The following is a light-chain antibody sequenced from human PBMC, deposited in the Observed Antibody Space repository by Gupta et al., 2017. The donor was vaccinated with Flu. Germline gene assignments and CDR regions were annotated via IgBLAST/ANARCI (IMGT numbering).Light chain of an antibody. CDR2: EDD. J-gene: IGLJ3*02. V-gene: IGLV6-57*03. Sequence: NFMLNQPHFVSESTGKTVTISCRRSSGSIASQYVKWHRQRPGSAPTPVIFEDDQRPSGVPDRFSGSIDSSSNSAYLTISGLKTDDEADYYCQCYDGRNRWVFGGGTTVTVL. CDR3: QCYDGRNRWV. CDR1: SGSIASQY.